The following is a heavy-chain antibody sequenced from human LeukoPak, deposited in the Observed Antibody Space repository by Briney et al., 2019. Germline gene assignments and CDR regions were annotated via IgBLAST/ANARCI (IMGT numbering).Heavy chain of an antibody. CDR2: ISGSGGST. CDR3: AKVGDYDILTGYSYYFAY. Sequence: PGGSLRLSCAASGFTFSSYAMSWVRQAPGKGLEWVSAISGSGGSTYYADSVKGRFTISRDNSKNTLYLQMNSLRAEDTAVYYCAKVGDYDILTGYSYYFAYWGQGTLVTVSS. CDR1: GFTFSSYA. V-gene: IGHV3-23*01. J-gene: IGHJ4*02. D-gene: IGHD3-9*01.